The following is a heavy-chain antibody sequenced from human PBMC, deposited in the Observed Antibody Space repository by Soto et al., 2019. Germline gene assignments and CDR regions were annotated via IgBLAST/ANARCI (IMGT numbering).Heavy chain of an antibody. Sequence: GGSLRLSCAASGFTFDSSWMHWVRQGAGKGLVWVSRINGDGTRTSYADSVKGRFTISRDNAKNTVYLEMDSLRVEDTAVYYCTRWDFSGAKAFHIWGQGTMVTVSS. D-gene: IGHD6-25*01. CDR1: GFTFDSSW. CDR2: INGDGTRT. V-gene: IGHV3-74*01. CDR3: TRWDFSGAKAFHI. J-gene: IGHJ3*02.